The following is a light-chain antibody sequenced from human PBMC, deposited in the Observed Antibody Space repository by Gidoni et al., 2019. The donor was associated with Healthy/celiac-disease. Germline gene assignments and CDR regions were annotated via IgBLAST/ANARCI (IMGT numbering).Light chain of an antibody. CDR1: QDISNY. Sequence: DIQMTPSPSSLSASVGDRVTLTCQASQDISNYLNWYQQKPGKAPKLLIYDASNLETGVPSRFSGSGSGTDFTFTISSLQPEDIATYYCQQYDNLQYTFGQGTKLEIK. V-gene: IGKV1-33*01. CDR2: DAS. J-gene: IGKJ2*01. CDR3: QQYDNLQYT.